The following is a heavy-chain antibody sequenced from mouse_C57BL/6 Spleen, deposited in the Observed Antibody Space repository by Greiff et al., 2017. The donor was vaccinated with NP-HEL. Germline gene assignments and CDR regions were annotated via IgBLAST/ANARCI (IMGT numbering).Heavy chain of an antibody. CDR1: GFNIKDDY. Sequence: EVQLVESGAELVRPGASVKLSCTASGFNIKDDYMHWVKQRPEQGLEWIGWIDPENGDTEYASKFQGKATITADTSSNTAYLQLSSLTSEDTAVYYCTSGGSNYGFAYWGQGTLVTVSA. V-gene: IGHV14-4*01. J-gene: IGHJ3*01. CDR3: TSGGSNYGFAY. D-gene: IGHD2-5*01. CDR2: IDPENGDT.